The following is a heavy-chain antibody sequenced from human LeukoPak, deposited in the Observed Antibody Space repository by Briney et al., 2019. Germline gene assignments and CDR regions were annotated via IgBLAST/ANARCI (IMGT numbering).Heavy chain of an antibody. Sequence: PSETLSLTCTVSGGSISSYYWSWIRQPAGKGLEWIGRIYTSGSTNYNPSLKSRVTMSVDTSKNQFSLTLSSVTAADTAVYSCARSPPPAGYFDREPYFDYWGQGTLVTVSS. CDR1: GGSISSYY. CDR3: ARSPPPAGYFDREPYFDY. D-gene: IGHD3-9*01. J-gene: IGHJ4*02. V-gene: IGHV4-4*07. CDR2: IYTSGST.